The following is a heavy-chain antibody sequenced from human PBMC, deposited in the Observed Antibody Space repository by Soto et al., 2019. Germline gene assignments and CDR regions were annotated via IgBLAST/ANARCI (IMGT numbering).Heavy chain of an antibody. CDR2: IIPIFGTA. D-gene: IGHD3-10*01. Sequence: QVQLVQSGAEVKKPGSSVKVSCKASGGTFSSYAISWVRQAPGQGLEWMGGIIPIFGTANYAQKFQGRVTITADKSTSAAYMELSSLRSEDTDGYYCARARLLWFGREGFDPWGQGTLVTVSS. J-gene: IGHJ5*02. CDR3: ARARLLWFGREGFDP. V-gene: IGHV1-69*06. CDR1: GGTFSSYA.